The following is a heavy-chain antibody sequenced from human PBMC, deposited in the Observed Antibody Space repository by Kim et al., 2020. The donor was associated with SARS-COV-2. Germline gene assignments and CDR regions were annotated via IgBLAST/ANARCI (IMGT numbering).Heavy chain of an antibody. CDR3: ARLPNYFGSGAFDY. V-gene: IGHV4-39*01. J-gene: IGHJ4*01. Sequence: SETLSLTCTVSGGSFSTSSYYWGWIRQSPGKGLEWIGSIFYSRSNYYNPSLKSRVTISVDTSKNQFSLKLTSVTAADTAVYYCARLPNYFGSGAFDYWG. D-gene: IGHD3-10*01. CDR1: GGSFSTSSYY. CDR2: IFYSRSN.